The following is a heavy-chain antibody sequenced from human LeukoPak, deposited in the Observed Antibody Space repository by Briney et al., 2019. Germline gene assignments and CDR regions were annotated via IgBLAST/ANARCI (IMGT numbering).Heavy chain of an antibody. CDR1: GFTFSSYG. V-gene: IGHV3-33*06. D-gene: IGHD6-13*01. J-gene: IGHJ3*02. CDR2: IWYDGSNK. Sequence: GGSLRLSCAASGFTFSSYGMHWVRQAPGKGLEWVAVIWYDGSNKYYADSVKGRFTISRDNSKNTLYLQMNSLRAEDTAVYYCAKDGRAAAGAFDIWGQGTMVTVSS. CDR3: AKDGRAAAGAFDI.